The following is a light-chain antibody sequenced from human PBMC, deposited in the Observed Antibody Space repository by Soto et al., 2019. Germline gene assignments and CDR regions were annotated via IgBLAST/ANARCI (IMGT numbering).Light chain of an antibody. CDR1: SSDVGGYNY. CDR2: NVS. Sequence: QSALTQPASVSGSPGQSITVSCTGTSSDVGGYNYVSWYQQHPGKAPKVMIYNVSKRPSGVSNRFSGSKSGNTASLTISGLQAEDEADYYCNSYTSSSNLPYVFGSGTKLTVL. V-gene: IGLV2-14*01. J-gene: IGLJ1*01. CDR3: NSYTSSSNLPYV.